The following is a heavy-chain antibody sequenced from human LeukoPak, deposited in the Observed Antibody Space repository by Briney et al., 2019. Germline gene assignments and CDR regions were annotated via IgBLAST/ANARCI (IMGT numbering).Heavy chain of an antibody. CDR1: GFTFSSYA. CDR3: AKDLLGFLEHPDI. D-gene: IGHD3-3*01. V-gene: IGHV3-23*01. Sequence: GGSLSLFCAASGFTFSSYAMIGVRQSPGKGLEGVSAISCSGGSTYYADSVKGRFTISRDNSKNTLYLQMNSLRAEDTAVYYCAKDLLGFLEHPDIWGQGTMVTVSS. J-gene: IGHJ3*02. CDR2: ISCSGGST.